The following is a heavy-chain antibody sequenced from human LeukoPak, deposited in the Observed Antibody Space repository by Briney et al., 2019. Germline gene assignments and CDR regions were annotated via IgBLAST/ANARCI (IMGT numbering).Heavy chain of an antibody. D-gene: IGHD3-10*01. CDR3: ARPGG. CDR2: IRQDGGEK. Sequence: GGSLRLSCAVSGFTFTDYWMNWVRQAPGKGLEWVASIRQDGGEKSYVDSVKGRFTISRDNTKNSLYLQMNSLRAEDTAVYYCARPGGWGQGTLVTVSS. CDR1: GFTFTDYW. J-gene: IGHJ4*02. V-gene: IGHV3-7*01.